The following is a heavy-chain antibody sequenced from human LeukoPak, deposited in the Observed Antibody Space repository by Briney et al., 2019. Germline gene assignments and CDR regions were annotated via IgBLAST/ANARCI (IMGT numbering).Heavy chain of an antibody. V-gene: IGHV1-8*01. Sequence: GASVKVSCKASGFTFTSYDINWVRQAPGQGLEWKGWMNPNSGNTRYAQKVQGRITMTRDTSISTAYMELSSLRSEDTAVYYCARGPTLVRGVIMPDSVGGMDVWGQGTTVTVSS. D-gene: IGHD3-10*01. CDR1: GFTFTSYD. CDR2: MNPNSGNT. CDR3: ARGPTLVRGVIMPDSVGGMDV. J-gene: IGHJ6*02.